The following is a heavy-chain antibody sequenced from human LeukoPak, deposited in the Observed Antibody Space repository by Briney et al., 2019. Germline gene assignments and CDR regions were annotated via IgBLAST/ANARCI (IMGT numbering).Heavy chain of an antibody. CDR3: ARVVSSVYYYMDV. D-gene: IGHD2/OR15-2a*01. J-gene: IGHJ6*03. V-gene: IGHV4-61*02. CDR1: GVSINSGNYY. CDR2: IFTGGST. Sequence: SETLSLTFSVSGVSINSGNYYWTWIRQPAGKGLQWIGRIFTGGSTNYNPSLQSRVTISMDTSKSQVSLRLRSVTAADTAVYYCARVVSSVYYYMDVWGKGTSVTVSS.